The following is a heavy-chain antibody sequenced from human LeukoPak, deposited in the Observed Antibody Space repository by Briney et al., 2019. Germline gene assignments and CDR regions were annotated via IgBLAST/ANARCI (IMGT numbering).Heavy chain of an antibody. Sequence: AGGSLRLSCAASGFTFSSYSMNWVRQAPGKGLEWVSSISSSSSYIYYADSVKGRFTISRDNAKNSLYLQMNSLRAEDTAVYYCARDEVRIHYYGSDEIGSFDPWGQGTLVTVSS. V-gene: IGHV3-21*04. CDR3: ARDEVRIHYYGSDEIGSFDP. CDR2: ISSSSSYI. D-gene: IGHD3-10*01. CDR1: GFTFSSYS. J-gene: IGHJ5*02.